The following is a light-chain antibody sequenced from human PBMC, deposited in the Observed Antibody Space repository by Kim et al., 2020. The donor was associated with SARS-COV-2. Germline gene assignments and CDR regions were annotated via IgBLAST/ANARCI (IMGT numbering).Light chain of an antibody. J-gene: IGLJ3*02. CDR1: SSNIGARYD. V-gene: IGLV1-40*01. CDR2: SNN. CDR3: QSYDSSLSGSV. Sequence: RVTISCTGSSSNIGARYDVHWYQQVSGKPPKLVIYSNNNRPSGVPDRFSGSKSGTSASLAITGLQAEDEADYYCQSYDSSLSGSVFGGGTQLTVL.